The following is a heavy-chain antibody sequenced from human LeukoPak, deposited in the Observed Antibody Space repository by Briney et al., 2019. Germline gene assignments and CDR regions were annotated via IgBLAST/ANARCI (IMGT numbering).Heavy chain of an antibody. V-gene: IGHV3-64*01. Sequence: GGSLRLSCAASGFTFSSYAMHWVRQAPGKGLEYVSAISSNGGSTYYANSVKGRFTISRDNSKNTLYLQMNSLRAEDTALYYCAKDIRVAAGSHRYYYYYYGMDVWGQGTTVTVSS. J-gene: IGHJ6*02. D-gene: IGHD6-13*01. CDR3: AKDIRVAAGSHRYYYYYYGMDV. CDR1: GFTFSSYA. CDR2: ISSNGGST.